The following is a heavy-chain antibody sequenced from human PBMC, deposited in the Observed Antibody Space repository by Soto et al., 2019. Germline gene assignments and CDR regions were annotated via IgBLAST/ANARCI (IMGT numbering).Heavy chain of an antibody. J-gene: IGHJ4*02. Sequence: QAHLVESGGGVVQPGRSLRLSCAASGFTFSTYTMHWVRQAPGKGLEWVADISYNGKYEYYADSVKGRFTISRDNSKSTLYLQMNSLTPEDTAVYYCATTPGGAAYWGQGTLVTVSS. CDR3: ATTPGGAAY. CDR2: ISYNGKYE. CDR1: GFTFSTYT. D-gene: IGHD2-15*01. V-gene: IGHV3-30*04.